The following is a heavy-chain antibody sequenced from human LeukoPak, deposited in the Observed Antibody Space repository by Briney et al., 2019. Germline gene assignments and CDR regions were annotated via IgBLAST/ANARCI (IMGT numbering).Heavy chain of an antibody. Sequence: GGSLRLSCAASGFTFNTYGMHWFRQVPGKGLDWVAVVSNGGGDKFYADSVKGRFTISRDNAKNTLYLQMNSLRPDDTAVYYCARGSSGGYVGELYWGQGTLVTVSS. J-gene: IGHJ4*02. CDR1: GFTFNTYG. CDR3: ARGSSGGYVGELY. D-gene: IGHD6-19*01. CDR2: VSNGGGDK. V-gene: IGHV3-30*03.